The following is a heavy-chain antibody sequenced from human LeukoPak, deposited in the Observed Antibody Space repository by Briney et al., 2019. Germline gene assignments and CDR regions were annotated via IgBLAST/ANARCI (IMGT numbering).Heavy chain of an antibody. D-gene: IGHD3-16*02. CDR3: ARDFYDYVWGSYRSFLDY. CDR1: GFTFSSYE. Sequence: GGSLRLSCAASGFTFSSYEMNWVRQAPGKGLEWVSYISSSGSTIYYADSVKGRFTISRVNAKNSLYLQMNSLRAEDTAVYYCARDFYDYVWGSYRSFLDYWGQGTLVTVSS. J-gene: IGHJ4*02. V-gene: IGHV3-48*03. CDR2: ISSSGSTI.